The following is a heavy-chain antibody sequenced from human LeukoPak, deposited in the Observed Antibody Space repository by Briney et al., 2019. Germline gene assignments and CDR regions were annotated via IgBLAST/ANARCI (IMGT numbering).Heavy chain of an antibody. CDR3: AMPLGGGYYFDY. V-gene: IGHV1-46*03. D-gene: IGHD3-16*01. CDR1: GYTFTSYY. CDR2: INPSGGST. J-gene: IGHJ4*02. Sequence: ASVKVSCKASGYTFTSYYMHWVRQAPGHGLEWMGIINPSGGSTSYAQKFQGRVTMTRDTSTSTVYMELSSLRSEDTAVYYCAMPLGGGYYFDYWGQGTLVTVSS.